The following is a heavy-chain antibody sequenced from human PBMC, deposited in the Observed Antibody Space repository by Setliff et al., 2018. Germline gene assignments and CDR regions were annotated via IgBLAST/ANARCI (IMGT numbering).Heavy chain of an antibody. CDR3: ARDVLRYYFDY. Sequence: SETLSLTCTVSGGSISSSTYHWHWIRQPPGKGLEWIGTFYGSGTTNYNPSLKSRATISVDTSKNQFSLKLSSVTAADTAVYYCARDVLRYYFDYWGQGTLVTVSS. V-gene: IGHV4-39*07. CDR1: GGSISSSTYH. D-gene: IGHD5-12*01. CDR2: FYGSGTT. J-gene: IGHJ4*02.